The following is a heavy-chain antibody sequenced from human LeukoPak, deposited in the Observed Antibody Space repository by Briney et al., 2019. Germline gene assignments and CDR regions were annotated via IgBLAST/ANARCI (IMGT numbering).Heavy chain of an antibody. CDR2: MSGSAGNT. J-gene: IGHJ4*02. Sequence: GGSLRLSCAVSGFTISTYAMSWVRQAPGKGLEWVSAMSGSAGNTYYADSVRGRITISRDDSKNTLYLQMNSLRAEDTAVYYCAKGRDGYNADFDYWGQGTLVTVSS. D-gene: IGHD5-24*01. CDR3: AKGRDGYNADFDY. V-gene: IGHV3-23*01. CDR1: GFTISTYA.